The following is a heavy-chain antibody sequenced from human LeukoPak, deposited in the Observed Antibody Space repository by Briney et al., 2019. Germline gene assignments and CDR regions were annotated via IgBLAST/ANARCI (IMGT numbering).Heavy chain of an antibody. Sequence: ASVKVSCKASGYTFTSYGISWVRQAPGQGLEWMGWISAYNGNTNYAQKLQGRVTMTRDTSTSTVYMELSSLRSEDTAVYYCATRDGISGYDYWGQGTLVTVSS. CDR3: ATRDGISGYDY. J-gene: IGHJ4*02. CDR1: GYTFTSYG. V-gene: IGHV1-18*01. D-gene: IGHD5-12*01. CDR2: ISAYNGNT.